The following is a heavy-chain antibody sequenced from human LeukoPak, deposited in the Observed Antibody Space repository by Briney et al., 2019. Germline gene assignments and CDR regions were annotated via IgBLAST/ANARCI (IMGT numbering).Heavy chain of an antibody. D-gene: IGHD2-15*01. CDR3: ARGGIRYCSGGSCYEIDY. J-gene: IGHJ4*02. Sequence: PGGSLRLSCAASGFTFSSYGMHWVRQAPGKGLEWVAVIWYDGSNKYYADSVKGRFTIYRDNSKNTLYLQMNSLRAEDTAVYYCARGGIRYCSGGSCYEIDYWGQGTLVTVSS. V-gene: IGHV3-33*01. CDR2: IWYDGSNK. CDR1: GFTFSSYG.